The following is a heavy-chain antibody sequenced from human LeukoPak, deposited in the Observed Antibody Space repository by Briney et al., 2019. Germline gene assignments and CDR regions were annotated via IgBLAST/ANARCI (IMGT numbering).Heavy chain of an antibody. V-gene: IGHV3-30-3*01. D-gene: IGHD4-17*01. J-gene: IGHJ4*02. CDR3: AREAYGDLYFDN. Sequence: GRSLRLSCAASGFTFRKYAMHWVRQAPGKGLERVAVISYDGSNKYYADSVKGRFTISRDNSKNTLYLQMNSLRAEDTTVYFCAREAYGDLYFDNWGQGTLVTVSS. CDR2: ISYDGSNK. CDR1: GFTFRKYA.